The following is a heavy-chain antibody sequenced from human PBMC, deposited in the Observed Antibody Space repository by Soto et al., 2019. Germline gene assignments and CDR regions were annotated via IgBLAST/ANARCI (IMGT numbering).Heavy chain of an antibody. V-gene: IGHV1-2*04. D-gene: IGHD2-15*01. Sequence: QVQLVQSGAEVKKPGASVKVSCKASGYTFTGYYMHWVRQAPGQGLEWMGWINPNSGGTNYAQKFQGWVTMTRDTSISTAYMELSRLRSDDTAVYCCARGYCSGGSCYRRDWFDPWGQGTLVTVSS. CDR2: INPNSGGT. CDR3: ARGYCSGGSCYRRDWFDP. CDR1: GYTFTGYY. J-gene: IGHJ5*02.